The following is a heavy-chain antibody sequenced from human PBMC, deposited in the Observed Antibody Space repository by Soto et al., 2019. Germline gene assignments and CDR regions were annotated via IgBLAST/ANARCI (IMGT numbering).Heavy chain of an antibody. CDR3: AKDPNSGSYYYYYGMDV. CDR1: GFTFSSYA. V-gene: IGHV3-23*01. Sequence: GSLRLSCSASGFTFSSYAMSWVRRAPGKGLEWVSAISGSGGSTYYADSVKGRFTTSRDNSKNTLYLQMNSLRAEDTAVYYCAKDPNSGSYYYYYGMDVWGQGTTVTVSS. CDR2: ISGSGGST. D-gene: IGHD1-26*01. J-gene: IGHJ6*02.